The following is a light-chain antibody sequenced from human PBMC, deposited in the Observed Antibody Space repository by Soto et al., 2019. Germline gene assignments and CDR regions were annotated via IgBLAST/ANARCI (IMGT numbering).Light chain of an antibody. V-gene: IGKV1-5*03. CDR3: QQYDDYST. Sequence: DIQMTQSPSTLSASVGDRVTISCRASRSISTWLAWYQQKPGKAPKVLIYKASSLESGVPSRLSGSGSGTEFTLTISSLQPDDFATYYCQQYDDYSTFGQGTKVEIK. CDR1: RSISTW. J-gene: IGKJ1*01. CDR2: KAS.